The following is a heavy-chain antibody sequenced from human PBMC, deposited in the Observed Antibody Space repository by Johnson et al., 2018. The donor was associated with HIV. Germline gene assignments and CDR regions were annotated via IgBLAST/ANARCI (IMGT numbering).Heavy chain of an antibody. CDR1: GFTFSSYA. Sequence: QVQLVESGGGVVQPGRSLRLSCAASGFTFSSYAMHWVRQAPGKGLEWVAVISYDGSEKYYVDSVKGRFTISRDNAKNSLYLQMNSLKTEDTAVYYCTPLMDAFDIWGQGTMVTVS. CDR2: ISYDGSEK. CDR3: TPLMDAFDI. D-gene: IGHD3-9*01. V-gene: IGHV3-30*04. J-gene: IGHJ3*02.